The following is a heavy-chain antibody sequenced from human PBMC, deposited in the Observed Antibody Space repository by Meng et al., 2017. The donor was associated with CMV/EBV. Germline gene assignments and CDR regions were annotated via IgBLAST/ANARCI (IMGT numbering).Heavy chain of an antibody. CDR1: GFSIRTSGVG. V-gene: IGHV2-5*02. D-gene: IGHD5-18*01. CDR2: IYWDDDK. Sequence: QIHLKGSGPTLVTPTQTLTLPCTCSGFSIRTSGVGVGWIRQHPGKALEWLALIYWDDDKRYSPSLKSRLTITKDTSKNQVVLTMTNMDPVDTATYYCAHRGSYGYHGYWGQGTLVTVSS. CDR3: AHRGSYGYHGY. J-gene: IGHJ4*02.